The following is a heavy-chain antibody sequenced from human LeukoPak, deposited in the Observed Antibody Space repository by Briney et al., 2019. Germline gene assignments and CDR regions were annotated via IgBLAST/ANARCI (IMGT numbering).Heavy chain of an antibody. D-gene: IGHD3-10*01. V-gene: IGHV4-4*02. CDR1: GGSISSSNW. Sequence: SETLSLTCAVSGGSISSSNWWSWVRQPPGKGLEWIGEIYHSGSTNYNPSLKSRVTISVDTSKNQFSLKLSSVTAADTAVYYCARSSGSYYYYGMDVWGQGTTVTVSS. CDR3: ARSSGSYYYYGMDV. J-gene: IGHJ6*02. CDR2: IYHSGST.